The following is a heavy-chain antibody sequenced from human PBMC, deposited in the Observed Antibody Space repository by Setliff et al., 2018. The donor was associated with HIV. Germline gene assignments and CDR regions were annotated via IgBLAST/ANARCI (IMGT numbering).Heavy chain of an antibody. J-gene: IGHJ4*02. CDR3: ARVRLTMIMMVDYFDQ. V-gene: IGHV4-61*02. D-gene: IGHD3-22*01. CDR2: IYTSGST. Sequence: SETLSLTCTVSGVSISSGSYYWSWIRQSAGKGLEWIGRIYTSGSTNDNPSRKSRITISVDTSKNQLSLSLTSVTAADTAVYYCARVRLTMIMMVDYFDQWGQVTLVTVSS. CDR1: GVSISSGSYY.